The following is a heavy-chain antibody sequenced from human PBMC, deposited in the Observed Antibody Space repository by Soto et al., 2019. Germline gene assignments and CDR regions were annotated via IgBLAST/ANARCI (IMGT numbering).Heavy chain of an antibody. Sequence: TLSLTSTVSGGSISNASYSWSWIRQPPGKGLEWIGYIYPSGMPFYNPSLRSRVTISIDRSNDQFSLNLKSVTAADTAVYYCARDRGGYGLFDPWGQGTLVTVSS. J-gene: IGHJ5*02. CDR1: GGSISNASYS. CDR3: ARDRGGYGLFDP. V-gene: IGHV4-30-2*01. D-gene: IGHD5-18*01. CDR2: IYPSGMP.